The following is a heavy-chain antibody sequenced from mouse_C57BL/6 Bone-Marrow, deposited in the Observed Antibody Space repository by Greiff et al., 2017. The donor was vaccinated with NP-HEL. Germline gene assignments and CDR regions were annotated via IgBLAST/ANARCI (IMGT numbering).Heavy chain of an antibody. Sequence: EVQRVESGPGLVKPSQTVFLTCTVTGISITTGNYRWSWIRQFPGNKLEWIGYIYYSGTITYNPSLTSRTTITRDTPKNQFFLEMNSLTAEDTATYYCAREKYYGSSFYAMDYWGQGTSVTVSS. D-gene: IGHD1-1*01. V-gene: IGHV3-5*01. CDR1: GISITTGNYR. CDR3: AREKYYGSSFYAMDY. J-gene: IGHJ4*01. CDR2: IYYSGTI.